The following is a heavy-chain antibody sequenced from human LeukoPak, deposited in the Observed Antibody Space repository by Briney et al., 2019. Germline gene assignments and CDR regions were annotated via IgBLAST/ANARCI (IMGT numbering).Heavy chain of an antibody. D-gene: IGHD4-23*01. CDR1: GFTFSSYS. V-gene: IGHV3-21*01. J-gene: IGHJ1*01. CDR3: ARDPDYGGNPGYFQH. Sequence: GGSLRLSCAASGFTFSSYSMNWVRQAPGKGLEWVSSISSSSSYIYYADSVKGRFTTSRDNAKNSLYLQMNSLRAEDTAVYYCARDPDYGGNPGYFQHWGQGTLVTVSS. CDR2: ISSSSSYI.